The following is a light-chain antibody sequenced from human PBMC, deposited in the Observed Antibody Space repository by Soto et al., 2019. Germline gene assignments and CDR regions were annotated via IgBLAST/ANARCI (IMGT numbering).Light chain of an antibody. J-gene: IGLJ1*01. V-gene: IGLV2-23*01. CDR1: SCDVGSGNV. CDR2: EAF. Sequence: QSALTQPASVSGSPGQSITISCTGTSCDVGSGNVVSWYQHYPGKAPQLMIYEAFQRPSGVSSRFSGSKSGNTASLTISGLQAEDEADYYCCSHAGSDTYVFGTGTKVT. CDR3: CSHAGSDTYV.